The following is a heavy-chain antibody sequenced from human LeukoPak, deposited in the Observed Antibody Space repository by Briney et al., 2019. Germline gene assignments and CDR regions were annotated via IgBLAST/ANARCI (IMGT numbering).Heavy chain of an antibody. CDR2: ISPYNGNT. D-gene: IGHD3-9*01. Sequence: ASVKVSCKASGYTFTNYGISWVRQAPGQGLEWMGWISPYNGNTNYAQKLQGRVTMTTDTSTSTVYMELRSLRSDDTAVYYCARDGEQLRYFDWLSPFFDYWGQGTLVTVSS. J-gene: IGHJ4*02. CDR1: GYTFTNYG. CDR3: ARDGEQLRYFDWLSPFFDY. V-gene: IGHV1-18*01.